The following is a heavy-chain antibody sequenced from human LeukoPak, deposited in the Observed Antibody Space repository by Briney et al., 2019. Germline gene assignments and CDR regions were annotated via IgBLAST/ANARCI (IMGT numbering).Heavy chain of an antibody. J-gene: IGHJ5*02. Sequence: APVKVSCKASGYTFTSYGISWVRQAPGQGLEWMGWISAYNGNTNYAQKLQGRVTMTTDTSTSTAYMELRSLRSDDTAVYYCARAPPFAARGWLDPWGQGTLVTVSS. CDR2: ISAYNGNT. V-gene: IGHV1-18*01. CDR3: ARAPPFAARGWLDP. CDR1: GYTFTSYG. D-gene: IGHD3-16*01.